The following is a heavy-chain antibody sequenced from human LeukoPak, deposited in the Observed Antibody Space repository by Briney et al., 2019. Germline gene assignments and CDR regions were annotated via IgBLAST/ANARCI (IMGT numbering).Heavy chain of an antibody. J-gene: IGHJ6*03. V-gene: IGHV4-59*12. Sequence: SETLSLTCSVPGGSISNYFWSWIRQPPGKGLECIGFIYYSETTNYNPSFKSRVTISVDTSKNQLSLKLSSVTAADTAVYYCARLGRYYYYMDVWGKGTTVTISS. CDR2: IYYSETT. CDR3: ARLGRYYYYMDV. D-gene: IGHD7-27*01. CDR1: GGSISNYF.